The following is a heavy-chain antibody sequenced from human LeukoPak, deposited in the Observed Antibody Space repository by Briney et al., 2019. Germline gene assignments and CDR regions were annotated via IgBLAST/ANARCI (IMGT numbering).Heavy chain of an antibody. CDR3: AREGGTVTTDGVSDY. CDR1: GYTFTSYG. J-gene: IGHJ4*02. Sequence: ASVKVSCKASGYTFTSYGVNWVRQAPGQGLEWMGWISGNSINTRYAQKLQGRVLMTTDTSTNTAYMELRSLKSDDTAVYYCAREGGTVTTDGVSDYWGQGTLVTVSS. V-gene: IGHV1-18*01. D-gene: IGHD4-17*01. CDR2: ISGNSINT.